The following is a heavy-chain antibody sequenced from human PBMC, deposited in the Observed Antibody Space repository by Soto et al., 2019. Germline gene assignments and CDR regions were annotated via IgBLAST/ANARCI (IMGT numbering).Heavy chain of an antibody. J-gene: IGHJ6*02. CDR1: GFSLSNARMG. V-gene: IGHV2-26*01. CDR2: IFSNDEK. Sequence: QVTLKESGPVLVKPTETLTLTCTVSGFSLSNARMGVSWIRQPPGKALEWLAHIFSNDEKSYSTSLKSRLTISRDTSKSQVVLTMTNMDPVDTATYYCARQGSDSGRTVDYYGMHVWGLGTTVTVSS. D-gene: IGHD1-26*01. CDR3: ARQGSDSGRTVDYYGMHV.